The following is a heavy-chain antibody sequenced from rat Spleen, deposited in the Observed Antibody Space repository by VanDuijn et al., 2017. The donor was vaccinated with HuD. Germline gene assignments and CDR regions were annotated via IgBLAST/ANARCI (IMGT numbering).Heavy chain of an antibody. CDR1: GFTFSNYD. Sequence: EVQLVESGGGLVQPGRSMKLSCAASGFTFSNYDMAWVRQAPTKGLEWVASISYDGSSTYYRDSVKGRFTISRDNAKSTLYLQMDSLRSEDTATYYCARDPYFDYWGQGVMVTVSS. J-gene: IGHJ2*01. CDR2: ISYDGSST. V-gene: IGHV5-25*01. CDR3: ARDPYFDY.